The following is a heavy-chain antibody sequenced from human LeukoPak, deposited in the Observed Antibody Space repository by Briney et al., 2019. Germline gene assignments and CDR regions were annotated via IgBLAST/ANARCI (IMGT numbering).Heavy chain of an antibody. D-gene: IGHD6-19*01. J-gene: IGHJ4*02. V-gene: IGHV3-33*01. CDR2: IWYDGSNK. Sequence: PGRSLRLSCSASGFTVSSYGMVWVRQAPGKGREGLAVIWYDGSNKYYADSVKARFTISRENSNNKLYLQMASLRADDTAVYYCARDPGVRWLVGFDYWGQGTLVTVSS. CDR1: GFTVSSYG. CDR3: ARDPGVRWLVGFDY.